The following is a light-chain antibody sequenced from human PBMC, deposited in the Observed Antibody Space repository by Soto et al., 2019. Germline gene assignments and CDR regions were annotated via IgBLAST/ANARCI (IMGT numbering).Light chain of an antibody. CDR1: QSVSSY. V-gene: IGKV3-11*01. Sequence: EIVLTQSPATLSLSPGERVTLSCRASQSVSSYLAWYQQKRGQAPRLLIYDASNRYIGIPARFSGSGSGTDFTLTISSLEPEDFAVYYCQQSSNWPRTFGQGTKVEIK. CDR3: QQSSNWPRT. J-gene: IGKJ1*01. CDR2: DAS.